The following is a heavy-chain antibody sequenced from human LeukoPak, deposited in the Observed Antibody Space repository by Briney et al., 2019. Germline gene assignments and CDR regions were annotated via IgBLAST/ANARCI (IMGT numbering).Heavy chain of an antibody. CDR1: GYTFTGYY. CDR2: INPNSGGT. D-gene: IGHD5-24*01. J-gene: IGHJ3*02. V-gene: IGHV1-2*06. Sequence: ASVKVSCKASGYTFTGYYMHRVRQAPGQGLEWMGRINPNSGGTNYAQKFQGRVTMTRDTSISTAYMELSRLRSDDTAVYYCARDNGMATTYAFDIWGQGTMVTVSS. CDR3: ARDNGMATTYAFDI.